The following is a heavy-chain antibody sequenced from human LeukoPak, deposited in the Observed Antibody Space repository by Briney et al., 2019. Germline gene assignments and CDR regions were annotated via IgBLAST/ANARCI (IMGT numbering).Heavy chain of an antibody. J-gene: IGHJ4*02. CDR2: INPDSGGT. V-gene: IGHV1-2*02. Sequence: ASVKASCKASGYTFTGYYMHWVRQAPGQGLEWMGWINPDSGGTNYAQNFQGRVTMTRDTSISTAYMELSRLRSDDTAVYYCARPFIETPSLGALDYWGQGTLVTVSS. CDR1: GYTFTGYY. CDR3: ARPFIETPSLGALDY. D-gene: IGHD4-23*01.